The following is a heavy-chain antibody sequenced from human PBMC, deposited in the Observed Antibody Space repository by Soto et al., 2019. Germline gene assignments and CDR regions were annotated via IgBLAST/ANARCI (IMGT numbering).Heavy chain of an antibody. J-gene: IGHJ5*02. Sequence: GASVKVSCKASGYTFTSYGMHWVRQAPGQRLEWMGWINAGNGNTKYSQKFQGRVTITRDTSASTAYMELSSLRSEDTAVYYCARDYVYSSSSFRQYNWFYPWGQGTLVTVSS. CDR3: ARDYVYSSSSFRQYNWFYP. V-gene: IGHV1-3*01. CDR2: INAGNGNT. D-gene: IGHD6-6*01. CDR1: GYTFTSYG.